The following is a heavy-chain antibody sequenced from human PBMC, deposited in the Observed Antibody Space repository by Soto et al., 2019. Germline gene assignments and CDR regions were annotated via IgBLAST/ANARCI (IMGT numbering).Heavy chain of an antibody. CDR1: GFTFSSYA. Sequence: EVQLLESGGGLVQPGGSLRLSCAASGFTFSSYAMSWVRQAPGKGLEWVSAISGSGGSTYYAVSVKRRFTISRDNSKNTLYLEMNSLRAVDTAVYYCAKDRSIATTKPKDYGGRGPLVSVSS. V-gene: IGHV3-23*01. D-gene: IGHD6-6*01. CDR3: AKDRSIATTKPKDY. CDR2: ISGSGGST. J-gene: IGHJ4*02.